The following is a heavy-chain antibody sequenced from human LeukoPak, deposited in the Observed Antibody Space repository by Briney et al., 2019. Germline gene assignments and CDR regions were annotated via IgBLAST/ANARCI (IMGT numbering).Heavy chain of an antibody. CDR1: GYSFTSYW. V-gene: IGHV5-51*01. Sequence: GESLKISCKGSGYSFTSYWIGWVRQMPGKGLEWMGIIYPGDSDTRYSPSFQGQVTLSADKSISPAYLQWSSLKAPDTAMYYCARSRLSSGYYYQGSYDAFDIWGQGTMVTVSS. J-gene: IGHJ3*02. CDR2: IYPGDSDT. D-gene: IGHD3-22*01. CDR3: ARSRLSSGYYYQGSYDAFDI.